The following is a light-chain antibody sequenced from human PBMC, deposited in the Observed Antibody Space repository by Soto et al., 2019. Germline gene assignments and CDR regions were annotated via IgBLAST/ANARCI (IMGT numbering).Light chain of an antibody. Sequence: EIVMTQSPATLSVSPGERATLSCRASQSVSSNLAWYQQKPGQAPRLLIYGASTRATCIPARFSGSGSGTEFPLTISRLPSKDFAFYYCQQYNNWPPACTFGQGTKVEIK. CDR1: QSVSSN. J-gene: IGKJ1*01. V-gene: IGKV3-15*01. CDR2: GAS. CDR3: QQYNNWPPACT.